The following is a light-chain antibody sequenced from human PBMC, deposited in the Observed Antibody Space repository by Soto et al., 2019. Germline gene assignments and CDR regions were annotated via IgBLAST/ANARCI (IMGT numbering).Light chain of an antibody. J-gene: IGKJ1*01. V-gene: IGKV1-5*01. CDR2: DAS. CDR3: QQYNSYSGWT. Sequence: DIQMTQSPSTLSASVGDKVTITCRASQSISSWLAWYQQKPGKAPKLLIYDASSLESGVPSRFSGSGSGTEFTLPISSLQPHDFETYYCQQYNSYSGWTFGQGTNVEIK. CDR1: QSISSW.